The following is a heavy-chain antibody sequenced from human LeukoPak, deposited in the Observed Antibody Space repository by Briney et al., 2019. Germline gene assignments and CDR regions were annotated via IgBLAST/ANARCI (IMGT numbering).Heavy chain of an antibody. J-gene: IGHJ4*02. CDR2: ISGSGGST. V-gene: IGHV3-23*01. CDR3: AKENTNAVDYFDY. Sequence: GGSLRLSCAASGITFSSYAMSWVRQGPGKGLEWVSAISGSGGSTYYADSVKGRFTISRDNSKNTLYLQMNSLRVEDTALYYCAKENTNAVDYFDYWGQGTLVTVSS. D-gene: IGHD1/OR15-1a*01. CDR1: GITFSSYA.